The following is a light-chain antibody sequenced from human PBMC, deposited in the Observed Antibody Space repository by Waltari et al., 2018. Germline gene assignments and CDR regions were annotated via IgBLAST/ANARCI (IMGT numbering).Light chain of an antibody. V-gene: IGKV1-17*01. CDR1: QGISSY. Sequence: DIQMSQSPSSLSASVGDRVTITCRASQGISSYLNWYQQKPGKAPKLLIYYANSLASGVPSRFSGSGSGTEFTVAIRSLQPEDFATYYCQQGNSNPPTFGQGTKVEIK. J-gene: IGKJ1*01. CDR3: QQGNSNPPT. CDR2: YAN.